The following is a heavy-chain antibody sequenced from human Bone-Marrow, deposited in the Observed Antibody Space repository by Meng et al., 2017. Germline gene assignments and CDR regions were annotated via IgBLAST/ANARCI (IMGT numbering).Heavy chain of an antibody. D-gene: IGHD5-12*01. Sequence: QVQLQQSGPGLVKPSQTPSLTCAIPGDSVSSNSAAWNWIRQSPSRGLEWLGRTYYKSKWYNDYAVSVKSRITINPDTSKNQFSLQLNSVTPEDTAVYYCARGGIVATSSLDYWGQGTLVTVSS. J-gene: IGHJ4*02. CDR3: ARGGIVATSSLDY. CDR1: GDSVSSNSAA. CDR2: TYYKSKWYN. V-gene: IGHV6-1*01.